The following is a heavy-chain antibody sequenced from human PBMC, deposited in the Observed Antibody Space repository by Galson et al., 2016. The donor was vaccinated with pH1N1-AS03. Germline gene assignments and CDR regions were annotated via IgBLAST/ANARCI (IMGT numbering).Heavy chain of an antibody. CDR3: ARTNWFDY. J-gene: IGHJ4*02. CDR2: IKGDGSEK. Sequence: CAASGFTFTGYWMSWVRQAPGQGLGWVANIKGDGSEKVYVDSVKGRFTISRDNAKSSLYLQMDSLRAEDTAVYYCARTNWFDYWGQGTLVTVSS. D-gene: IGHD7-27*01. V-gene: IGHV3-7*01. CDR1: GFTFTGYW.